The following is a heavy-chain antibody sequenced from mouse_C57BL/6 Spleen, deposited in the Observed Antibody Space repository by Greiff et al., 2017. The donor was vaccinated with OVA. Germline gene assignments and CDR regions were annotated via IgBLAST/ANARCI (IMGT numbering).Heavy chain of an antibody. CDR3: ARYYGSSPYY. D-gene: IGHD1-1*01. J-gene: IGHJ2*01. V-gene: IGHV1-82*01. CDR2: IYPGDGDT. Sequence: LQESGPELVKPGASVKISCKASGYAFSSSWMNWVKQRPGKGLEWIGRIYPGDGDTNYNGKFKGKATLTADKSSSTAYMQLSSLTSEDSAVYFCARYYGSSPYYWGQGTTLTVSS. CDR1: GYAFSSSW.